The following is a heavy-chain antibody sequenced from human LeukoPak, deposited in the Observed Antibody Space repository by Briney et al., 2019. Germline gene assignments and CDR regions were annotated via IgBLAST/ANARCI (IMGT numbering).Heavy chain of an antibody. CDR1: GYTFTSYG. CDR2: ISAYKGNT. D-gene: IGHD3-9*01. Sequence: ASVKVSCKASGYTFTSYGISWVRQAPGQGLEWMGWISAYKGNTNYAQKLQGRVTMTTDTSTSTAYMELRSLRSDDTAVYYCARATGLAGRRLVKWSTPFDYWGQGTLVTVSS. V-gene: IGHV1-18*04. J-gene: IGHJ4*02. CDR3: ARATGLAGRRLVKWSTPFDY.